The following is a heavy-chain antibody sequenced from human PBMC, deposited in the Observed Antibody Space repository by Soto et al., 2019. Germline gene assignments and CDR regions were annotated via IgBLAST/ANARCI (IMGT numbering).Heavy chain of an antibody. CDR2: IYATGTT. Sequence: WETLSLTCTVSRASISGFYWSWIRKSAGKGLEWIGRIYATGTTDYNPSLKSRVMMSVDTSKKQFSLKLRSVTAADTAVYYCVRDGTKTLRDWFDPWGQGISVTVSS. CDR1: RASISGFY. CDR3: VRDGTKTLRDWFDP. J-gene: IGHJ5*02. D-gene: IGHD1-1*01. V-gene: IGHV4-4*07.